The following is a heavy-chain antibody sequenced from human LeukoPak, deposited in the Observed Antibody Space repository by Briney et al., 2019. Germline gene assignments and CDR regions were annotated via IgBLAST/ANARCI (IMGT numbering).Heavy chain of an antibody. J-gene: IGHJ4*02. CDR3: ARVPPYSSGWYRFDY. V-gene: IGHV3-23*01. Sequence: GSLRLSCAASGFTFSSYAMSWVRQAPGKGLEWVSAISGSGGSTYYADSAKGRFTISRDNSKNTLYLQMNSLRAEDTAVYYCARVPPYSSGWYRFDYWGQGTLVTVSS. CDR2: ISGSGGST. CDR1: GFTFSSYA. D-gene: IGHD6-19*01.